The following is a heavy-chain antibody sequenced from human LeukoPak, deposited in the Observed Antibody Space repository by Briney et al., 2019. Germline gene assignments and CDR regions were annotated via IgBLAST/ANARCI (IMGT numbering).Heavy chain of an antibody. Sequence: GGSLRLSCAASGFTFISYSMNWVRQAPGKGLEWMSYISGSGSVSYYEDSVKGRFTISRDNAKNSLYLQMNSLRDEDAALYYCARDGGFGFLAAFDIWGQGTMVTVSS. CDR2: ISGSGSVS. CDR1: GFTFISYS. J-gene: IGHJ3*02. D-gene: IGHD3-10*01. CDR3: ARDGGFGFLAAFDI. V-gene: IGHV3-48*02.